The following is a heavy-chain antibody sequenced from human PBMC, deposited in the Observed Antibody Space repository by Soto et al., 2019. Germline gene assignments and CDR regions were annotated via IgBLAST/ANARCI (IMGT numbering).Heavy chain of an antibody. CDR1: GDSMTSSSYY. Sequence: PSETLSLTRTVSGDSMTSSSYYWGWVRQTPGKGLEYIGSIHYRGSTWYNASLKSRVTISVDTSKNHFSLRLSSVTAADTAMYYCARLSDYGDYEAFDIWGQGTMVTVSS. V-gene: IGHV4-39*02. D-gene: IGHD4-17*01. CDR2: IHYRGST. J-gene: IGHJ3*02. CDR3: ARLSDYGDYEAFDI.